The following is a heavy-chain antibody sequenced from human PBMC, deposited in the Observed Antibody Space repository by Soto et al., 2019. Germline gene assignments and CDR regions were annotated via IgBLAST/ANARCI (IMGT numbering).Heavy chain of an antibody. J-gene: IGHJ4*02. V-gene: IGHV3-33*01. CDR2: IWYDGSNK. CDR3: ARETAAAGPFDY. Sequence: QVQLVESGGGVVQPGRSLGLSCAASGFTFSSYGMHWVRQAPGKGLEWVAVIWYDGSNKYYADSVKGRFTISRDNSKNTLYLQMNSLRAEDTAVYYGARETAAAGPFDYWGQGTLVTVSS. CDR1: GFTFSSYG. D-gene: IGHD6-13*01.